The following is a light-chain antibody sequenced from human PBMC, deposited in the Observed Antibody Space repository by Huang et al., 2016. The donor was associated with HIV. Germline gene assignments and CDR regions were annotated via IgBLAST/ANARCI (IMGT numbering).Light chain of an antibody. V-gene: IGKV2-28*01. J-gene: IGKJ4*01. CDR3: MQALQTPLT. Sequence: DIVMTQSPLSLPVTPGEPASISCRSSQSLLHRNGNNYLAWYLQKPGQSPQLLIYFGSNRASGVPDRFSSSGSGTDFTLKISRVEAEDVGVYYCMQALQTPLTFGGGTKVEIK. CDR2: FGS. CDR1: QSLLHRNGNNY.